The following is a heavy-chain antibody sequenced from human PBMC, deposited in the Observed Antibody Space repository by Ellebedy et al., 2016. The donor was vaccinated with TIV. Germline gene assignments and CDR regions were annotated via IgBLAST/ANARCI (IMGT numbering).Heavy chain of an antibody. D-gene: IGHD1-26*01. Sequence: AASVKVSCKASGYTFSNYFVHWVRQAPGQGLEWMGWMNPNSGNTGYAQKFQGRVTMTRNTSISTAYMELSSLRSEDTAVYYCARARYVGAIYFWGQGTLVTVSS. CDR3: ARARYVGAIYF. J-gene: IGHJ4*02. V-gene: IGHV1-8*02. CDR1: GYTFSNYF. CDR2: MNPNSGNT.